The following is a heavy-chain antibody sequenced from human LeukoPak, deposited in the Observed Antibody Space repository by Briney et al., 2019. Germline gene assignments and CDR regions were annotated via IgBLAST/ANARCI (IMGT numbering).Heavy chain of an antibody. V-gene: IGHV3-23*01. Sequence: GGSLRLSCAASGFTFSSYAMSWVRQAPGKGLEWVSAISGSGGSTYYADSVKGRFTISRDNSKNTLYLQMNSLRAEATAVYYCAKAFDDMITLGGVIVSFWGQGTLVTVSS. CDR2: ISGSGGST. J-gene: IGHJ4*02. CDR1: GFTFSSYA. D-gene: IGHD3-16*02. CDR3: AKAFDDMITLGGVIVSF.